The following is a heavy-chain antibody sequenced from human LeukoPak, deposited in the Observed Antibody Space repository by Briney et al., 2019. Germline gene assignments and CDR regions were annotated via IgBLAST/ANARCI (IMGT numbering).Heavy chain of an antibody. V-gene: IGHV1-2*06. CDR2: INPNSGGT. CDR3: ARDLEAPYSSSWSYYYYYYGMDV. CDR1: GYTFTGYY. Sequence: ASVKVSCKASGYTFTGYYMHWVRQAPGQGLEWMGRINPNSGGTNYAQKFQGRVTMTRDTSISTAYMGLSRLRSDDTAVYYCARDLEAPYSSSWSYYYYYYGMDVWGQGTTVTVSS. D-gene: IGHD6-13*01. J-gene: IGHJ6*02.